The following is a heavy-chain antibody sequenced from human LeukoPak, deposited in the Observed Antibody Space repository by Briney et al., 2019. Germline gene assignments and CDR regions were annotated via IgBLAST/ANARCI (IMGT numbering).Heavy chain of an antibody. J-gene: IGHJ4*02. D-gene: IGHD3-3*01. V-gene: IGHV3-11*01. CDR2: ISSSGSTI. CDR3: ARKSYYDFWSGYYRYYFDY. Sequence: PGGSLRLSCAASGFTFSDYYMSWIRQAPGKGLEWVSYISSSGSTIYYADSVKGRFTIPRDNAKNSLYLQMNSLRAEDTAVYYCARKSYYDFWSGYYRYYFDYWGQGTLVTVSS. CDR1: GFTFSDYY.